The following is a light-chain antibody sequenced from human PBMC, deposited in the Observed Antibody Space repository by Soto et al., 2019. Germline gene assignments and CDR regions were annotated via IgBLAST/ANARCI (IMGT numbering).Light chain of an antibody. CDR2: DVS. V-gene: IGLV2-14*03. CDR3: KSFTSTTTYV. Sequence: QSALTQPASVSGSPGQSITISCTGTSSDIGAYNYVSWYQQHPDKAPKLMIFDVSNRPSGVSNRFSGSKSGNVASLTISGLQAEDEADYYCKSFTSTTTYVFGTGTKVTVL. J-gene: IGLJ1*01. CDR1: SSDIGAYNY.